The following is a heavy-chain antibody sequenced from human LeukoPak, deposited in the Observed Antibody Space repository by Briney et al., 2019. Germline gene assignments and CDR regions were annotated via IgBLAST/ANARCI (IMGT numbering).Heavy chain of an antibody. CDR1: GFTFSSYE. CDR2: ISSSGSTI. V-gene: IGHV3-48*03. D-gene: IGHD3-10*01. Sequence: PGRSLRLSCAASGFTFSSYEMNWVRQAPGKGLEWVSYISSSGSTIYYADSVKGRFTISRDNAKNSLYLQMNSLRAEDTAVYYCARVLLWFGSAGWFDPWGQGTLVTVSS. J-gene: IGHJ5*02. CDR3: ARVLLWFGSAGWFDP.